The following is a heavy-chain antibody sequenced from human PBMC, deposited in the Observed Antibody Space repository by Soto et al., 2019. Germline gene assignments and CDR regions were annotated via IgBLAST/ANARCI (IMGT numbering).Heavy chain of an antibody. J-gene: IGHJ4*02. CDR3: ASSGGGWYLY. CDR2: LNPNSGDT. V-gene: IGHV1-8*01. D-gene: IGHD6-19*01. Sequence: QVQLVQSGAEVKKPGASVKVSCKASGYTFSSYDINWVRQATGQGLEWMGWLNPNSGDTGYAQKFQGRVTLTRNTSINTAYIELSSLTSDDTAVYYCASSGGGWYLYWGPGTLFTVSS. CDR1: GYTFSSYD.